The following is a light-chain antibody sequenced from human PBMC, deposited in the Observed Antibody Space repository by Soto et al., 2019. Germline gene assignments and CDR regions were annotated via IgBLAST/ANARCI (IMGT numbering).Light chain of an antibody. J-gene: IGKJ1*01. CDR2: DAS. Sequence: EIVLTQSPATLSLSPGERATLSCRASQSVSSYLAWYQQKPAQAPRLLIYDASNRATGIPARFSGSESGTDFTLTISSLEPEDFAVYYCQQRSNWLWTFGQWTKVEIK. V-gene: IGKV3-11*01. CDR1: QSVSSY. CDR3: QQRSNWLWT.